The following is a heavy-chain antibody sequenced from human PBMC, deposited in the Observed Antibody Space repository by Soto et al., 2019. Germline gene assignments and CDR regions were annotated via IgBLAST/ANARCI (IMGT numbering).Heavy chain of an antibody. V-gene: IGHV3-23*01. Sequence: EVQLLESGGGLVQPGGSLRLSCAASGFSFSSYAMNWVRQAPGKGLEWVSVISGSGDSTYYADSVKGRFTISRDNSKNTLYLQMISLRGEDTAVYYCARRSSVWYFDYWGQGTLVLVSS. CDR2: ISGSGDST. J-gene: IGHJ4*02. CDR1: GFSFSSYA. D-gene: IGHD6-19*01. CDR3: ARRSSVWYFDY.